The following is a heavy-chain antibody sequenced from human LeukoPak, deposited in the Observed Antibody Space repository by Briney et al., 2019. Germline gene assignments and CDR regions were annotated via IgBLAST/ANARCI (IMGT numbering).Heavy chain of an antibody. Sequence: EASVKVSCKASGYTFTTYDINWLRQATGRGLEWLGWMSPNNGHTGYAQKFQGRVTLTRDTSINTAYMELSSLTSEDTAVYYCARNPYGTGHFDPWGQGSLVTVSS. CDR3: ARNPYGTGHFDP. CDR2: MSPNNGHT. CDR1: GYTFTTYD. V-gene: IGHV1-8*01. D-gene: IGHD2-8*02. J-gene: IGHJ5*02.